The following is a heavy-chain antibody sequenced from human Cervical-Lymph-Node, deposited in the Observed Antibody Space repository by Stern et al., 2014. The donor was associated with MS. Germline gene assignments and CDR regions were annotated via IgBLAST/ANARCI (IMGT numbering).Heavy chain of an antibody. CDR1: GFTFDDYA. J-gene: IGHJ1*01. Sequence: EVQLEESGGGLVQPGRSLRLSCAASGFTFDDYAMHWVRQVPGKGLEWVSGITWNSGDQVYADSVKGRFIISRDNAKNSLYLQMNSLRAEDTALYYCAKGFFGVPSAAKYFHHWGQGTLVTVSS. CDR3: AKGFFGVPSAAKYFHH. D-gene: IGHD2-2*01. V-gene: IGHV3-9*01. CDR2: ITWNSGDQ.